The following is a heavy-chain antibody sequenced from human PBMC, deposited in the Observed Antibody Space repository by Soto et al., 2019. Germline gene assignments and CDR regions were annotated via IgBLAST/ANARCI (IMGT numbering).Heavy chain of an antibody. CDR2: ISGSGGST. CDR1: GFTFSSYA. CDR3: AKGLYSSSSGRYYYGMDV. Sequence: HPGGSLRLSCAASGFTFSSYAMSLVRQAPGKGLEWVSAISGSGGSTYYADSVKGRFTISRDKSKNTLYLQMNSLRAEGTAVYYCAKGLYSSSSGRYYYGMDVWAQGTTVTVSS. D-gene: IGHD6-6*01. V-gene: IGHV3-23*01. J-gene: IGHJ6*02.